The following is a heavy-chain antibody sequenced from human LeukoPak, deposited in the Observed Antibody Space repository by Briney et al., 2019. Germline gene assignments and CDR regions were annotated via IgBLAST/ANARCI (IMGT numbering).Heavy chain of an antibody. CDR3: ARVSIAARPGLDY. CDR1: GGSISSSSYY. Sequence: SETLSLTCTVSGGSISSSSYYWGWTRQPPGKGLEWIGSIYYSGSTYYNPSLKSRVTISVDTSKNQFSLKLSSVTAADTAVYYCARVSIAARPGLDYWGQGTLVTVSS. J-gene: IGHJ4*02. V-gene: IGHV4-39*01. D-gene: IGHD6-6*01. CDR2: IYYSGST.